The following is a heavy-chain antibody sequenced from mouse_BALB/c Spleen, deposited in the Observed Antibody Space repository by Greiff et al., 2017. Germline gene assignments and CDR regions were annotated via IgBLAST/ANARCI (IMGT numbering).Heavy chain of an antibody. Sequence: EVQLVESGGGLVQPGGSLRLSCATSGFTFTDYYMSWVRQPPGKALEWLGFIRNKANGYTTEYSASVKGRFTISRDNSQSILYLQMNTLRAEDSATYYCARSYYRYDVECYFDYWGQGTTLTVSS. J-gene: IGHJ2*01. CDR1: GFTFTDYY. CDR2: IRNKANGYTT. D-gene: IGHD2-14*01. CDR3: ARSYYRYDVECYFDY. V-gene: IGHV7-3*02.